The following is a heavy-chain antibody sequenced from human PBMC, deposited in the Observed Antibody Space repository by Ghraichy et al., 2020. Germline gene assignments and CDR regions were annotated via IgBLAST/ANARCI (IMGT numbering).Heavy chain of an antibody. D-gene: IGHD1-26*01. J-gene: IGHJ5*02. CDR2: IYYSGST. CDR3: ARSAVPSGSYYSSWFDP. Sequence: TLSLTCTVSGGSISSGGYYWSWIRQHPGKGLEWIGYIYYSGSTYYNPSLKSRVTISVDTSKNQFSLKLSSVTAADTAVYYCARSAVPSGSYYSSWFDPWGQGTLVTVSS. CDR1: GGSISSGGYY. V-gene: IGHV4-31*03.